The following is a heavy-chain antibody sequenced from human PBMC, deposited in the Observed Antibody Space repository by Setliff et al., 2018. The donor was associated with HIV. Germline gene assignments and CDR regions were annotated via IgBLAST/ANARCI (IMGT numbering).Heavy chain of an antibody. CDR2: ISPDNGDT. V-gene: IGHV1-2*02. CDR1: EYTFTDYF. D-gene: IGHD3-10*01. J-gene: IGHJ6*03. CDR3: SRQPDPYDSGTSYSYYYYMDV. Sequence: GASVKVSCKASEYTFTDYFVHWVRQAPGQGLEWMGLISPDNGDTKIPQRFRGRFTISRDASKNTAYLQMNSLKTEDTGVYYCSRQPDPYDSGTSYSYYYYMDVWGKGTTVTVSS.